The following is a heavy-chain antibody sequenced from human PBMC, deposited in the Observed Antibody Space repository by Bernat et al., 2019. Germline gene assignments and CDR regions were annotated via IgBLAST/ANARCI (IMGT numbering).Heavy chain of an antibody. V-gene: IGHV3-30-3*01. Sequence: QVQLAESGGGVVQPGRSLRLSCAASGFTFSSYAMHWVRQAPGKGLEWVAVISYDGSNKYYADSVKGRFTISRDNSKNTLYLQMNSLRAEDTAVYYCARSIAVAAGIDYWGQGTLVTVSS. J-gene: IGHJ4*02. CDR3: ARSIAVAAGIDY. D-gene: IGHD6-19*01. CDR1: GFTFSSYA. CDR2: ISYDGSNK.